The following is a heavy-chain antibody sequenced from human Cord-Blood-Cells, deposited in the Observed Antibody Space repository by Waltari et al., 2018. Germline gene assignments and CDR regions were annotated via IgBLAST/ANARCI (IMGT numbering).Heavy chain of an antibody. CDR1: GGTFGSHA. J-gene: IGHJ4*02. Sequence: QVQLVQAGAEVKKPGSPVKVSCKASGGTFGSHALSRVRQAPGQGLEWMGGIIPIFGTANYAQKFQGRVTITADESTSTAYMELSSLRSEDTAVYYCAFADERGGLADYWGQGTLVTVSS. CDR2: IIPIFGTA. CDR3: AFADERGGLADY. D-gene: IGHD3-16*01. V-gene: IGHV1-69*12.